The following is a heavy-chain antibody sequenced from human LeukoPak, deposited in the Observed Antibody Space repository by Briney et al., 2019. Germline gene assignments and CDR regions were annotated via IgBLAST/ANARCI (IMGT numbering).Heavy chain of an antibody. CDR3: ARDLPSGGYCSSTSCYDEPLFDY. D-gene: IGHD2-2*01. V-gene: IGHV1-46*01. J-gene: IGHJ4*02. CDR1: GYTFTSYY. CDR2: INPGGGST. Sequence: ASVKVSCKASGYTFTSYYMHWVRQAPGQGLEWMGIINPGGGSTTYAQKFQGRVTMTRDTSTSTVYMELSSLRSEDTAVYYCARDLPSGGYCSSTSCYDEPLFDYWGQGTLVTVSS.